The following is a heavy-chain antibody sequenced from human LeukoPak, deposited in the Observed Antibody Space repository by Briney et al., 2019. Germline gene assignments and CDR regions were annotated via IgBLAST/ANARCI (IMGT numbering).Heavy chain of an antibody. CDR2: IYYSGST. Sequence: PSETLSLTCTVSGGSISSYYWSWIRQPPGKGLEWIGYIYYSGSTNYNPSLKSRVTISVDTSKNQFSLKLSSVTAADTAVYYCARYGSGQDAFDIWGQGTMVTVSS. CDR1: GGSISSYY. D-gene: IGHD3-10*01. CDR3: ARYGSGQDAFDI. V-gene: IGHV4-59*01. J-gene: IGHJ3*02.